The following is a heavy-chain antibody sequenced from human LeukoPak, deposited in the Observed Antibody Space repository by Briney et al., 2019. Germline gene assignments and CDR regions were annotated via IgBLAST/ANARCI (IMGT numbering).Heavy chain of an antibody. CDR3: ARVGAAGTFSYYFDY. J-gene: IGHJ4*02. CDR1: GFTFSSYV. D-gene: IGHD6-13*01. CDR2: ISYDGSNK. Sequence: GGSLRLSCAASGFTFSSYVMHWVRQAPGKGLEWVAVISYDGSNKYYADSVKGRFTISRDNSKNTLYLQMNSLRAEDTAVYYCARVGAAGTFSYYFDYWGQGTLVTVSS. V-gene: IGHV3-30-3*01.